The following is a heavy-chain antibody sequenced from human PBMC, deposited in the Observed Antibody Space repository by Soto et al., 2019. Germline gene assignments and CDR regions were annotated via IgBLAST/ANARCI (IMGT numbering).Heavy chain of an antibody. D-gene: IGHD4-17*01. J-gene: IGHJ5*02. V-gene: IGHV1-24*01. Sequence: QVQLVQSGAEVKKPGASVKDSCKVSGYTLNEVAMHWVRQAPGKGLEWLGGFDPGEAETIYAQHFQGRVTMTEDTSTDTVYMELSSLRSEDTAFYFCTTYHGDYNFDHWGQGTLVTVSS. CDR3: TTYHGDYNFDH. CDR1: GYTLNEVA. CDR2: FDPGEAET.